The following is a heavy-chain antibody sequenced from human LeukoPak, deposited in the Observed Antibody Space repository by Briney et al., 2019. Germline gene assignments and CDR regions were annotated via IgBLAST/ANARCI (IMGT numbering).Heavy chain of an antibody. D-gene: IGHD2-21*02. V-gene: IGHV1-46*01. CDR3: ARTYCAEDCSIRYFDY. CDR2: INPSGGDT. J-gene: IGHJ4*02. CDR1: GYTFTSYA. Sequence: ASVKVSCKASGYTFTSYAMHWVRQAPGQGLEWLGIINPSGGDTKYAQKFQGRVTLTRDKSTSTVYMELSSLTSDDTAAYYCARTYCAEDCSIRYFDYWGQGTLVTVSS.